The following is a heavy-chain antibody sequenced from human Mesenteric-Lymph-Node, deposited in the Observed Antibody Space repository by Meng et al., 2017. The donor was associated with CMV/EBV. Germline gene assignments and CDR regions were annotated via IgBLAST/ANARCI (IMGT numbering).Heavy chain of an antibody. V-gene: IGHV3-48*03. D-gene: IGHD2-2*01. Sequence: GGSLKISCAASGFTFSNYKMNWVRQAPGKGPEWVSHIWSGGAIYADSVKGRFTTTRDNAKNSLYMEMNSLRAEDTAVYYCARDGEDQLVHWFDYWGQGTLVTVSS. CDR3: ARDGEDQLVHWFDY. J-gene: IGHJ4*02. CDR1: GFTFSNYK. CDR2: IWSGGAI.